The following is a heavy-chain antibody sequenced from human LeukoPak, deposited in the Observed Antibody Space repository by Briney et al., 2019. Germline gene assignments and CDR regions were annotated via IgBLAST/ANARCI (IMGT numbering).Heavy chain of an antibody. Sequence: GGSLRLSCAASGFTFSSYGMHWVRQAPGKGLEWVSAISGSGGSTYYADSVKGRFTISRDNSKSTLYLQMNSLRAEDTAVYYCAKVGYCSSTSCSDDAFDIWGQGTMVTVSS. J-gene: IGHJ3*02. CDR2: ISGSGGST. CDR1: GFTFSSYG. V-gene: IGHV3-23*01. CDR3: AKVGYCSSTSCSDDAFDI. D-gene: IGHD2-2*01.